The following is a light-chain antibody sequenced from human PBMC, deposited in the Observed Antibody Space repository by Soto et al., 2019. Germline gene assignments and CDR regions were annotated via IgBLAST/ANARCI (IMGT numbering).Light chain of an antibody. V-gene: IGKV1-39*01. CDR2: AAS. J-gene: IGKJ2*01. CDR3: QQKYSTPLT. Sequence: DIQMTQSPSSLSASVGDRVTITCRASQSISSYLNWYQQKPGKAPKLLIYAASSLQSGVPSRFSGSGSGTDFTPTITSPQPEDFATYYCQQKYSTPLTFGQGTKVEIK. CDR1: QSISSY.